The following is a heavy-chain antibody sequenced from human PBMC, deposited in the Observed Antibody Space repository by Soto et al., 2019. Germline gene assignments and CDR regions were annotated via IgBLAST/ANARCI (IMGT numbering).Heavy chain of an antibody. Sequence: ASETLSLTCTVSGGSISSGVYYWSWLRQTPGKGLEWIGYIYYGGSTYYSPSLRSRVIMSMDTSKNQFSLRLSSVTAADTGVYYCASLDFWSGYTPSGSYGMDVWGQGTTVTVSS. V-gene: IGHV4-30-4*01. CDR3: ASLDFWSGYTPSGSYGMDV. J-gene: IGHJ6*02. CDR1: GGSISSGVYY. D-gene: IGHD3-3*01. CDR2: IYYGGST.